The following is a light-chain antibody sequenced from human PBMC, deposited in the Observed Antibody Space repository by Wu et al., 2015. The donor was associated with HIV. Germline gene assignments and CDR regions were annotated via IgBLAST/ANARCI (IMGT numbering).Light chain of an antibody. CDR2: LTS. CDR1: QGIGRY. V-gene: IGKV1-9*01. CDR3: QKYNTAPWT. Sequence: IQLTQSPSSLSASVGDSVTVTCRASQGIGRYLAWYQQKPGKAPKLLIYLTSTLQRGVPSRFSGSGSGRDFTLTISRLQPEDVATYYCQKYNTAPWTFGQGTKVEMK. J-gene: IGKJ1*01.